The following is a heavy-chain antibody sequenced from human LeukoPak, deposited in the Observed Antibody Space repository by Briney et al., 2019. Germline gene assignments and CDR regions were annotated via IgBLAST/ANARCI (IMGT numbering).Heavy chain of an antibody. Sequence: GVSLRLSCAASGFTFSSYAMSWARQAPGGGLEWVSAITDSGGSTYYADSVKGRFTISRDNSKNTLYLQMNTLRAEDTAIYYCAKGSSVSRPYYFVYWGQGALVTVSS. CDR3: AKGSSVSRPYYFVY. CDR1: GFTFSSYA. D-gene: IGHD3-22*01. V-gene: IGHV3-23*01. CDR2: ITDSGGST. J-gene: IGHJ4*02.